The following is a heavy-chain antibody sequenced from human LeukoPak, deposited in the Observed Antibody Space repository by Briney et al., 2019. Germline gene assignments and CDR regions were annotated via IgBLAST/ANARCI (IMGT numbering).Heavy chain of an antibody. CDR2: IYYSGST. Sequence: SETLSLTCTVSGGSISSYYWSWIRQPPGKGLEWIGYIYYSGSTNYNPSLKSRVTISVDTSKNQFSLKLSSVTAADTAVYYCARDRNSYGIYFDYWGQGTLVTVSS. CDR1: GGSISSYY. J-gene: IGHJ4*02. V-gene: IGHV4-59*01. CDR3: ARDRNSYGIYFDY. D-gene: IGHD5-18*01.